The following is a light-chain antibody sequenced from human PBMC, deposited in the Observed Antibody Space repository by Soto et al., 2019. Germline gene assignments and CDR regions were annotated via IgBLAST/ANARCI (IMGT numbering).Light chain of an antibody. CDR3: QQYNNWPYT. CDR2: GAS. CDR1: QSVSSN. J-gene: IGKJ2*01. Sequence: EIVMTQSPATLSVSPGERATLSCRASQSVSSNLAWYHQKPGQAPRLLIYGASTRATGIPARFSGSGSGTEFTLTISSLQSEDFAVDYCQQYNNWPYTFGQGTKLEIK. V-gene: IGKV3-15*01.